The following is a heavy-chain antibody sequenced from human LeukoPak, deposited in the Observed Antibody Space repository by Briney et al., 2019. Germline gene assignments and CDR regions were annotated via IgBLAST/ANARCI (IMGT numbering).Heavy chain of an antibody. V-gene: IGHV1-69*04. D-gene: IGHD6-13*01. CDR2: IIPIFGIA. Sequence: ASVKVSCKASGGTFSSYAISWVRQAPGQGLEWMGRIIPIFGIANYAQKFQGRVTITADKSTSTAYMELSSLRSEDTAVYYCAREGGGSVFGVAAAGTYNDYWGQGTLVTVSS. CDR3: AREGGGSVFGVAAAGTYNDY. J-gene: IGHJ4*02. CDR1: GGTFSSYA.